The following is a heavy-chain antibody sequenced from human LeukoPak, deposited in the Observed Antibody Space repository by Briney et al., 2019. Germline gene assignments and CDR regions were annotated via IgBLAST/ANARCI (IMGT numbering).Heavy chain of an antibody. Sequence: ASVKVSCKASGYTFTGYYMHWVRQAPGQGLEWMGWINPNSGGTNYAQKFQGRVTMTRDTSISTAYMELSRLRSDDTAVYYCARVSRDYYDSSDLWPWGQGTLVTVSS. CDR3: ARVSRDYYDSSDLWP. D-gene: IGHD3-22*01. CDR1: GYTFTGYY. V-gene: IGHV1-2*02. CDR2: INPNSGGT. J-gene: IGHJ5*02.